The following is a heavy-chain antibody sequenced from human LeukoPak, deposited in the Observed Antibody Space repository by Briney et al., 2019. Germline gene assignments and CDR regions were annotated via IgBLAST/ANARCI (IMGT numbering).Heavy chain of an antibody. CDR1: GFTFSNYA. CDR2: ISGTGGST. D-gene: IGHD4-17*01. J-gene: IGHJ4*02. CDR3: AKATGTVINFDY. V-gene: IGHV3-23*01. Sequence: GGSLRLSCAASGFTFSNYAMGWVRQVPGKGLEWVSSISGTGGSTYYADSVKGRFTTSRDNSKNTLYLQMNSLRAEDTAVYYCAKATGTVINFDYWGQGTLVTVSS.